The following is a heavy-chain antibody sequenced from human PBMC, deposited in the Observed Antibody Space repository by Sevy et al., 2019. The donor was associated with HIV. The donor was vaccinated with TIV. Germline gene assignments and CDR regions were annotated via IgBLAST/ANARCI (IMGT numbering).Heavy chain of an antibody. CDR3: AKDSRIAAAGTKV. CDR2: IGGSGGST. CDR1: GFTFSSYA. Sequence: GESLKISCAASGFTFSSYAMSWVRQAPGKGLEWVSAIGGSGGSTYYADSVKGRFTISRDNSKNTLYLQMNSLRAEDTAVYYCAKDSRIAAAGTKVWGQGTLVTVSS. D-gene: IGHD6-13*01. J-gene: IGHJ4*02. V-gene: IGHV3-23*01.